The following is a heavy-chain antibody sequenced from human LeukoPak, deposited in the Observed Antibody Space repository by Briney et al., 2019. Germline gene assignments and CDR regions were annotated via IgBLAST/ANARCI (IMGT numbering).Heavy chain of an antibody. CDR3: ARGRWDYYDSSGYFGGRGNAFDI. D-gene: IGHD3-22*01. CDR1: GGSFSGYY. Sequence: SETLSLTCAVYGGSFSGYYWSWIRQPPGKGLEWIGEINHSGSTNYNPSLKSRVTISVDTSKNQFSLKLSSVTAADTAVYYCARGRWDYYDSSGYFGGRGNAFDIWGQGTMVTVSS. V-gene: IGHV4-34*01. CDR2: INHSGST. J-gene: IGHJ3*02.